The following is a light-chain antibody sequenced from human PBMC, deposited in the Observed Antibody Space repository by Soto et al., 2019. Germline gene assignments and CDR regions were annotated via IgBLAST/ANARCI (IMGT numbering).Light chain of an antibody. CDR2: GSR. CDR1: SSNIGASYD. V-gene: IGLV1-40*01. J-gene: IGLJ1*01. CDR3: KSYDSRLSGYV. Sequence: QSVLTQQPSVSQAPGQKVTIAFAGSSSNIGASYDVHWYQQLPGTAPKVVIYGSRNAPSGSHDRFSGSKSGTSASLAIDGLQAEDEADYYCKSYDSRLSGYVFGNGTKVTVL.